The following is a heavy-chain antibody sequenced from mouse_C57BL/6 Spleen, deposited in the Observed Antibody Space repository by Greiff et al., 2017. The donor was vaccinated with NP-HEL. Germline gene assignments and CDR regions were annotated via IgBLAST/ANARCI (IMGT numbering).Heavy chain of an antibody. CDR3: ARFPYSTYAMDY. D-gene: IGHD2-5*01. CDR1: GYTFTSYW. J-gene: IGHJ4*01. V-gene: IGHV1-52*01. CDR2: IDPSDSET. Sequence: QVQLQQPGAELVRPGSSVKLSCKASGYTFTSYWMHWVKQRPIQGLEWIGNIDPSDSETHYNQKFKDKATLTVDKSSSTAYMQLRSLTSEDSAVYYCARFPYSTYAMDYWGQGTSVTVSS.